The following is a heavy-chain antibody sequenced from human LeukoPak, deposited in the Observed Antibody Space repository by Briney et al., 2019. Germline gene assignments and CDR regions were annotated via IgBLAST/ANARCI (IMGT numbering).Heavy chain of an antibody. CDR1: GFTFSNYC. CDR2: ICPGGTIT. CDR3: AKNYYDSSGLFDY. Sequence: PGGSLRLSCTASGFTFSNYCMHWVRQTPGKGLIWVSRICPGGTITNYADSVKGRFTISRDNAKNSLHLQMNSLRAEDTAVYYCAKNYYDSSGLFDYWGQGTLVIVSS. V-gene: IGHV3-74*01. J-gene: IGHJ4*02. D-gene: IGHD3-22*01.